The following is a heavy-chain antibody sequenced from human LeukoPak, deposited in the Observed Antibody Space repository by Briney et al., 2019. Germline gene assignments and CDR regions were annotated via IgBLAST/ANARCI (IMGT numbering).Heavy chain of an antibody. V-gene: IGHV3-30*02. Sequence: GGSLRLSCTASGFTFGDYAMSWFRQAPGKGLEWVAFIRYDGSNKYYADSVKGRFTISRDNSKNTLYLQMNSLRAEDTAVYYCATLSSEWLSQEKSYYFDYWGQGTLVTVSS. CDR1: GFTFGDYA. D-gene: IGHD3-3*01. J-gene: IGHJ4*02. CDR3: ATLSSEWLSQEKSYYFDY. CDR2: IRYDGSNK.